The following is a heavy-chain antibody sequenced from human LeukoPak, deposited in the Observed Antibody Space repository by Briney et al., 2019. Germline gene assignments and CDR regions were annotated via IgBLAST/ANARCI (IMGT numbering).Heavy chain of an antibody. CDR3: AKAAVTTWGYYYYYMDV. CDR2: IIPIFGTA. J-gene: IGHJ6*03. Sequence: SVKVSCKASGGTFSSYAISWVRQAPGQGLEWMGGIIPIFGTANYAQKFQGRVTITTDESTSTAYMELSGLRSEDTAVYYCAKAAVTTWGYYYYYMDVWGKGTTVTVSS. V-gene: IGHV1-69*05. D-gene: IGHD4-11*01. CDR1: GGTFSSYA.